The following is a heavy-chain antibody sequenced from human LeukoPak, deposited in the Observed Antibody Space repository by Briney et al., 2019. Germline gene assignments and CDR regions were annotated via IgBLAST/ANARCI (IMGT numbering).Heavy chain of an antibody. CDR1: GGSISSGTYY. CDR2: IYTSGST. D-gene: IGHD3-9*01. V-gene: IGHV4-61*02. J-gene: IGHJ4*02. Sequence: KPSQTLSLTCTVSGGSISSGTYYWSWIRQPAGKGLEWIGRIYTSGSTNYNPSLKSRVTISVDTSKNQFSLKLSSVTAADTAVYYCARGQGNYDILTGYCYWGQGTLVTFSS. CDR3: ARGQGNYDILTGYCY.